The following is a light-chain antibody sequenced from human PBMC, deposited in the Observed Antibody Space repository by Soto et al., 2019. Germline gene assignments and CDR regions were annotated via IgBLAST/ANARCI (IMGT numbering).Light chain of an antibody. Sequence: EILFTRSPATLPLSPGERATLSCRASQSVSSSYLAWYQQKPGQAPRLLIYGASSRATGIPDRFSGSGSGTDFTLTISRLEPEDFAVYYRQQYGSSPNTFGQGTRLEIK. V-gene: IGKV3-20*01. CDR3: QQYGSSPNT. J-gene: IGKJ5*01. CDR1: QSVSSSY. CDR2: GAS.